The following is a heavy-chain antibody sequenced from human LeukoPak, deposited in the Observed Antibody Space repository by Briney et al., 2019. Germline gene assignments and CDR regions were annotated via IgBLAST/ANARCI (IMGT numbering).Heavy chain of an antibody. Sequence: GGSLRLSCAASGFTVSSNYMSWVRQAPGKGLEWVSVIYSGGSTYYADSVKGRFTISRDNSKNTLYLQMNSLRAEDTAVYYCARDDSGQDAFDIWGQGTMVTISS. V-gene: IGHV3-66*01. CDR1: GFTVSSNY. CDR3: ARDDSGQDAFDI. D-gene: IGHD2-21*02. J-gene: IGHJ3*02. CDR2: IYSGGST.